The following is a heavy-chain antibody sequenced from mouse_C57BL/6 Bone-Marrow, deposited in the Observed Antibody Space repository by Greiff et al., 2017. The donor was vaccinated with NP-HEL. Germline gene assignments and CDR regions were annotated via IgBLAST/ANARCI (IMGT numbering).Heavy chain of an antibody. CDR1: GYSFTDYN. CDR3: ARPPRKGGYAMDY. Sequence: EVHLVESGPELVKPGASVKISCKASGYSFTDYNMNWVKQSNGKSLEWIGVINPNYGTPSYNQKFKGKATLTVDQSSSTAYMQLNSLTSEDSAVYDCARPPRKGGYAMDYWGQGTSVTVSS. V-gene: IGHV1-39*01. CDR2: INPNYGTP. J-gene: IGHJ4*01.